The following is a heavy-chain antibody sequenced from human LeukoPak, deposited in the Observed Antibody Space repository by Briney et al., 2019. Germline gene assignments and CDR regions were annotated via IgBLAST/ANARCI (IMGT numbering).Heavy chain of an antibody. Sequence: GGSLRLSFAASGFTFSTYAMNWVRQAPGKGLEWVSYISSGSSTIYYADSVRGRFTISRDNAKNSLYLQMNSLRAEDTAVYYCARGPYYGMDVWGQGTTVTVSS. CDR1: GFTFSTYA. CDR2: ISSGSSTI. CDR3: ARGPYYGMDV. V-gene: IGHV3-48*04. J-gene: IGHJ6*02.